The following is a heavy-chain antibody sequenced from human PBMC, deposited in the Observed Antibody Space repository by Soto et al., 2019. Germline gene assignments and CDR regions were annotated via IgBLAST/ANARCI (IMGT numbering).Heavy chain of an antibody. CDR1: GYTFTSYG. CDR2: ISAYNGNT. D-gene: IGHD3-3*01. Sequence: GASVKVSCKASGYTFTSYGIRWVRQAPGQGLEWMGWISAYNGNTNYAQKLQGRVTMTTDTSTSTAYMELRSLRSDDTAVYYCARDTYYDFWSGYSEPNPFAYWGQGTLVTVSS. V-gene: IGHV1-18*01. J-gene: IGHJ4*02. CDR3: ARDTYYDFWSGYSEPNPFAY.